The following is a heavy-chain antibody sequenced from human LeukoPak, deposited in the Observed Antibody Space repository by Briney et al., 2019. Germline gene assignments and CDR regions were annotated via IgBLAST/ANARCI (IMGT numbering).Heavy chain of an antibody. CDR3: ARVSEDYYDSSGYYPFDY. J-gene: IGHJ4*02. Sequence: SVKVSYKASGGTFSSYAISWVRQAPGQGLEWMGRIIPIFGTANYAQKFQGRVTITTDESTSTAYMELSSLRSEDTAVYYCARVSEDYYDSSGYYPFDYWGQGTLVTVSS. D-gene: IGHD3-22*01. CDR2: IIPIFGTA. V-gene: IGHV1-69*05. CDR1: GGTFSSYA.